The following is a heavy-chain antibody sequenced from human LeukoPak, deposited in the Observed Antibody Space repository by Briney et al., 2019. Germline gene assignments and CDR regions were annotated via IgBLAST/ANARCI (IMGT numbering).Heavy chain of an antibody. CDR1: GGSISSGSYY. V-gene: IGHV4-61*02. J-gene: IGHJ3*02. CDR2: IYTSGST. Sequence: SETLSLTCTVSGGSISSGSYYWSWIRQPAGKGLEWIGRIYTSGSTNYNPSLKSRVTISVDTSKNQFSLKLSSVTAADTAVYYCARGFGVVIIEGFVAFDIWGQGTMVTASS. D-gene: IGHD3-3*01. CDR3: ARGFGVVIIEGFVAFDI.